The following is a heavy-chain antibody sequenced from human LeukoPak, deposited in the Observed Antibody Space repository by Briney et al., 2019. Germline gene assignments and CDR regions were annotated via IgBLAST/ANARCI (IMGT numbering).Heavy chain of an antibody. J-gene: IGHJ4*02. CDR2: IYYTGST. CDR3: ARNYYGSGSYYSFDY. Sequence: SETLSLTCTVSGDSIDSYYWSWIRQPPGKGLECIGHIYYTGSTYYKPSLESRVTISVDTAKNQISLKLSSVTAADTAVYYCARNYYGSGSYYSFDYWGQGTLVTVSS. V-gene: IGHV4-59*01. CDR1: GDSIDSYY. D-gene: IGHD3-10*01.